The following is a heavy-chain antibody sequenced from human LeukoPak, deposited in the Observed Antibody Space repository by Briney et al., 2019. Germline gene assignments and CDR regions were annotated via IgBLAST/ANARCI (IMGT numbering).Heavy chain of an antibody. CDR2: ISYDGSNK. CDR1: GFTFSSYA. J-gene: IGHJ4*02. CDR3: ARGRITMVRGAGIFDY. Sequence: GRSLRLSCAASGFTFSSYAMHWVRQAPGKGLEWVAVISYDGSNKYYADSVKGRFTISRDNSKNTLYLQMNSLRAEDTAVYYCARGRITMVRGAGIFDYWGQGTLVTVSS. D-gene: IGHD3-10*01. V-gene: IGHV3-30-3*01.